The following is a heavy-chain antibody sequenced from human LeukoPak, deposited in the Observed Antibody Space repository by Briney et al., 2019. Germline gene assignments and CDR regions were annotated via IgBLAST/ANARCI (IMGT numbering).Heavy chain of an antibody. J-gene: IGHJ3*02. Sequence: AGVPLWLSRSADGFTFSKYAMRWVRQAPGKGLEWVSAISGSGGRTYYADSVKGRFTISRDNSKNTLFLQMNSLRAEDTAVYYCALNGREVPSGAFDIWGQGTMVTVSS. CDR1: GFTFSKYA. V-gene: IGHV3-23*01. D-gene: IGHD1-1*01. CDR3: ALNGREVPSGAFDI. CDR2: ISGSGGRT.